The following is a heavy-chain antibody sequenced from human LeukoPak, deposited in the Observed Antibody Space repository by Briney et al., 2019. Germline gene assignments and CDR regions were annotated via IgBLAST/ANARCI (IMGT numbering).Heavy chain of an antibody. Sequence: SETLSLTCAVYGGSFSNYYWSWIRQSPGKGLEWIGEITHSGSTNYNPSLKSRVTISVDTSKNQFSLKLSSVTAADTAVYYCARADSSGYPLLFDYWGQGTLVTVSS. CDR2: ITHSGST. CDR3: ARADSSGYPLLFDY. J-gene: IGHJ4*02. V-gene: IGHV4-34*01. CDR1: GGSFSNYY. D-gene: IGHD3-22*01.